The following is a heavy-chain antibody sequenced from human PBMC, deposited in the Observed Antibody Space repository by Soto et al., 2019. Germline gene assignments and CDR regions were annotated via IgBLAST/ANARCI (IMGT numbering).Heavy chain of an antibody. D-gene: IGHD6-13*01. CDR1: GFTFSNYG. J-gene: IGHJ4*02. CDR3: ARAAAGNSPFDY. CDR2: IWYDGSNK. V-gene: IGHV3-33*01. Sequence: QVQLVESGGGVVQPGRSLRLSCAASGFTFSNYGMHWVRQAPGKGLEWVAVIWYDGSNKYYADSVKGRFTISRDNSKNTLYLQMDSLRDEDTAVYYCARAAAGNSPFDYWGQGTLVTVSS.